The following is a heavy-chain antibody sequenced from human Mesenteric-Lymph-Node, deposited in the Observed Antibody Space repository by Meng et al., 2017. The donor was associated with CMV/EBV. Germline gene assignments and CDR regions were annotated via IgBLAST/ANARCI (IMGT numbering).Heavy chain of an antibody. J-gene: IGHJ4*02. CDR3: TKGDCSGGSCYTIDY. CDR2: IKQDGSDK. V-gene: IGHV3-7*01. D-gene: IGHD2-15*01. CDR1: GFTFSSYW. Sequence: GESLKISCAASGFTFSSYWMSWVRQAPGKGLEWVANIKQDGSDKYYADSVKGRFTISRDNSKNTLYLQMNSLRAEDTAVYYCTKGDCSGGSCYTIDYWGQGTLVTVSS.